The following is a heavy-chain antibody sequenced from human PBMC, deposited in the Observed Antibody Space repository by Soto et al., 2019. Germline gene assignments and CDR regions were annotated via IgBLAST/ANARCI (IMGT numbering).Heavy chain of an antibody. V-gene: IGHV1-24*01. CDR3: ATVPYCTNGVCYSVLNGMDV. CDR2: FDPEDGET. D-gene: IGHD2-8*01. CDR1: GYTLTELS. Sequence: GASVKVSCKVSGYTLTELSMHWVRQAPGKGLEWMGGFDPEDGETIYAQKFQGRVTMTEDTSTDTAYMELSSLRSEDTAVYHCATVPYCTNGVCYSVLNGMDVWGQGTTVTVSS. J-gene: IGHJ6*02.